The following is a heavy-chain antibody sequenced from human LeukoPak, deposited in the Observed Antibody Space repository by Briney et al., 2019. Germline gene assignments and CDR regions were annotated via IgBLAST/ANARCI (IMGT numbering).Heavy chain of an antibody. CDR2: IYYSWST. J-gene: IGHJ4*02. D-gene: IGHD3-10*01. CDR3: ARAELLWSPGIYY. CDR1: RFTFSSYW. V-gene: IGHV4-59*01. Sequence: PGGSLRLSCAASRFTFSSYWMAWIRQPPGKGLEWIGYIYYSWSTNYNPSLKSRVTISVDTSKNQFSLRLTSVTAADTAVYYCARAELLWSPGIYYWGQGTLVTVSS.